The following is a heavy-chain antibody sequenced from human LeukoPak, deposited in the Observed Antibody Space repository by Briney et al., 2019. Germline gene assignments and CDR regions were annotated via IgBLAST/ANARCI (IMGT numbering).Heavy chain of an antibody. Sequence: LVASVKVSCKASGYTFTGYYMHWVRQAPGQGLEWMGWINPDSGGTNYAQKFQGRVTITRDTSISTAYLELSRLRSDDTAVYYCARAIAGAGSKGYFDYWGQGTLVTVSS. D-gene: IGHD6-13*01. J-gene: IGHJ4*02. CDR2: INPDSGGT. CDR3: ARAIAGAGSKGYFDY. V-gene: IGHV1-2*03. CDR1: GYTFTGYY.